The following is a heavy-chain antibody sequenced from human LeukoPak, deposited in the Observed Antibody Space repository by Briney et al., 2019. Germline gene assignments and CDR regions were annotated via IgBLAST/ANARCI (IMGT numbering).Heavy chain of an antibody. V-gene: IGHV3-48*03. CDR2: ISSSGSTI. D-gene: IGHD3-10*01. CDR3: SRATSPFYGSGSRFDP. CDR1: GFTFSSYE. Sequence: GGSLRLSCAASGFTFSSYEMNWVRQAPGKGLEWVSYISSSGSTIYYADSVKGRFTISRDNAKNSLYLQMNSLRSEDTAVYYCSRATSPFYGSGSRFDPWGQGTLVTVSS. J-gene: IGHJ5*02.